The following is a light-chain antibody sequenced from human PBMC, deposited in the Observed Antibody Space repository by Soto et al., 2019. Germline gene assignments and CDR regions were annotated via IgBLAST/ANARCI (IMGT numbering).Light chain of an antibody. V-gene: IGKV1-39*01. CDR3: QQSYSTPYT. Sequence: DIQMTQSPSSLSASVGDRVTITCRASQSISNSLNWYQQKPGKAPKLLIYASSSLQGGVPSRFSGSGSGTDLTLTISSLQPEDFATYYCQQSYSTPYTFGQVTKVE. CDR2: ASS. J-gene: IGKJ2*01. CDR1: QSISNS.